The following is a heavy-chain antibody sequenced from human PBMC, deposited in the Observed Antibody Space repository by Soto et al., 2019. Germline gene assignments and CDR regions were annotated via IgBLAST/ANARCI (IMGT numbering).Heavy chain of an antibody. CDR1: GGSISSSSYY. D-gene: IGHD2-8*01. CDR2: IYYYGST. V-gene: IGHV4-39*01. CDR3: ASRLYGNWFDP. J-gene: IGHJ5*02. Sequence: PSETLSLTCTVSGGSISSSSYYWGWFRQPPGKVLERTGSIYYYGSTYYNPSLRSRVTISVATSKNQFSLKLRSVTAADTAGDYCASRLYGNWFDPSGQGTLVTVS.